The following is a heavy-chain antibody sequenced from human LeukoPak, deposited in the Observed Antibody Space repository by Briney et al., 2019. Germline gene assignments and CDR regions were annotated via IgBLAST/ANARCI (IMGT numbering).Heavy chain of an antibody. CDR1: GFTFSSYA. CDR3: AKAGVGATVFDY. Sequence: GSLRLSCAASGFTFSSYAMSWVRQAPGKGLEWVSAISSSGGSTNYADSVKGRFTISRDNLKNTLYLQMNSLRAEDTAVYYCAKAGVGATVFDYWGQGTLVTVSS. CDR2: ISSSGGST. J-gene: IGHJ4*02. D-gene: IGHD1-26*01. V-gene: IGHV3-23*01.